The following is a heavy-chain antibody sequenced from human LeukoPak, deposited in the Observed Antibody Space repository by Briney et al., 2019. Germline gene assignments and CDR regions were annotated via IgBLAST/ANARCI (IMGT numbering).Heavy chain of an antibody. CDR2: ISYDGSNK. J-gene: IGHJ4*02. V-gene: IGHV3-30*18. Sequence: QPSETLSLTCTVSGGSISSSSYYWGWLRQAPGKGLEWVAVISYDGSNKYYADSVKGRFTISRDNSKNTLYLQMNSLRAEDTAVYYCAKEAQEGQWLVPNYYFDYWGQGTLVTVSS. CDR3: AKEAQEGQWLVPNYYFDY. D-gene: IGHD6-19*01. CDR1: GGSISSSS.